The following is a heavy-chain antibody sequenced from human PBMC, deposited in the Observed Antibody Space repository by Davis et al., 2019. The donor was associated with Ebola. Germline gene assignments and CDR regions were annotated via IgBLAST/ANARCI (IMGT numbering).Heavy chain of an antibody. J-gene: IGHJ5*02. D-gene: IGHD3-3*01. V-gene: IGHV4-34*01. CDR3: ARGGRFFGP. CDR2: INHSGST. Sequence: MPSETLSLTCAVYGGSFSGYYWSWLRPPPGKGLEWIGEINHSGSTNYNPSLKSRVTISVDTSKNQFSLKLSSVTAADTAVYYCARGGRFFGPWGQGTLVTVSS. CDR1: GGSFSGYY.